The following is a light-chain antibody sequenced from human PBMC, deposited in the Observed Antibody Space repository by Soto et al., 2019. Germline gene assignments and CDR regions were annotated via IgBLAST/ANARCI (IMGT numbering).Light chain of an antibody. V-gene: IGKV4-1*01. CDR1: QSVLYSSNNKNY. CDR3: QQYYTTPWT. Sequence: DIVMTQSPDSLAVSLGERATINCKSSQSVLYSSNNKNYLAWYQQKPGQPPKELIYWASTRESGVPDRCSGSGSGTDFTLTISSLQAEDVAVYYCQQYYTTPWTFGQGTKVEIK. CDR2: WAS. J-gene: IGKJ1*01.